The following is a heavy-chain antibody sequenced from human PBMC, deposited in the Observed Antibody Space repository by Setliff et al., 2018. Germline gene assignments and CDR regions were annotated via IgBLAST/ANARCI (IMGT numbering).Heavy chain of an antibody. CDR3: ARVHTYYYGSGSYGGRYYFDY. CDR1: GYTFTGYH. Sequence: ASVKVSCKASGYTFTGYHMHWVRQAPGQGLEWMGWINPNSGGTNYAQKFQGWVTMTRDTSISTAYMELSRLRSDDTAVYYCARVHTYYYGSGSYGGRYYFDYWGQGTLVTVSS. CDR2: INPNSGGT. V-gene: IGHV1-2*04. J-gene: IGHJ4*02. D-gene: IGHD3-10*01.